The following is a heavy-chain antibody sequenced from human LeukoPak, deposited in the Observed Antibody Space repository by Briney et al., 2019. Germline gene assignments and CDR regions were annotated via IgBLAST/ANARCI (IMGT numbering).Heavy chain of an antibody. CDR2: IITIFRTT. J-gene: IGHJ3*02. CDR3: AKGHLGDGYDRPSAFDI. V-gene: IGHV1-69*06. CDR1: GGTFSSNA. D-gene: IGHD5-12*01. Sequence: SVKVSCKASGGTFSSNAITWVRQAPGQGLEWMGGIITIFRTTNYAQKFQGRVTITADKSTSTAYMELSSLRSEDTAVYYCAKGHLGDGYDRPSAFDIWGQGTMVTVSS.